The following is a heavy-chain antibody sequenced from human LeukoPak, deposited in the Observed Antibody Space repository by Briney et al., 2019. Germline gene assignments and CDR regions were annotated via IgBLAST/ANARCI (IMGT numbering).Heavy chain of an antibody. V-gene: IGHV3-23*01. J-gene: IGHJ4*02. CDR2: IRSNGDAT. CDR1: GFTFSSLA. D-gene: IGHD1-1*01. Sequence: GGSLRLSCTASGFTFSSLAMTWVRQAPGKGLEWVSTIRSNGDATYNADSVKGRFTISRDNSKNTLYLELNSLRVEDTATFYCAKGQELDDGVFDSWGQGTMVTVSS. CDR3: AKGQELDDGVFDS.